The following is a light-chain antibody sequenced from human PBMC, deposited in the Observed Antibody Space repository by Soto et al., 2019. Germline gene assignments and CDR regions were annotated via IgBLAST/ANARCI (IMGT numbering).Light chain of an antibody. J-gene: IGLJ1*01. CDR1: SSDVGGYNY. CDR2: DVS. V-gene: IGLV2-14*01. CDR3: SSYTSSSTYV. Sequence: QSVLTQPASGSGAPGQSITISCTGNSSDVGGYNYVSWYQKHPGKAPKLMIYDVSNRPSGVSNRFSGSKSGNTASLNISGLQAEDEADYYCSSYTSSSTYVFGTGTKLTVL.